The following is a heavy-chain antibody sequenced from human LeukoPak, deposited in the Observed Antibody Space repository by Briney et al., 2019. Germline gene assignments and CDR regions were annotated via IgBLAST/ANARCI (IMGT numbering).Heavy chain of an antibody. Sequence: SETLSLTCTVSGDSVTTYYWSWIRQPPGKGLEWLGYIYYSGSATYNPSLKSRVTISVDTSKNQFSLKLSSVTAADTAVYYCARDFRGGFDYWGQGTLVTVSS. J-gene: IGHJ4*02. D-gene: IGHD3-16*01. CDR3: ARDFRGGFDY. V-gene: IGHV4-59*02. CDR2: IYYSGSA. CDR1: GDSVTTYY.